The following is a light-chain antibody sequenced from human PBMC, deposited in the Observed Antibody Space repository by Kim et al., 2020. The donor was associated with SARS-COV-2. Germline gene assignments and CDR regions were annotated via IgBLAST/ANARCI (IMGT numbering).Light chain of an antibody. V-gene: IGKV3-20*01. J-gene: IGKJ4*01. CDR3: QQYDHSPLT. Sequence: SLGARATLSCRTSQSINDNYIAWYQQKPGQAPRLLISRASSRATGIPDRFSGSGSGTDFTLTISRLEPEDFAMYYCQQYDHSPLTFGGGTKVDIK. CDR1: QSINDNY. CDR2: RAS.